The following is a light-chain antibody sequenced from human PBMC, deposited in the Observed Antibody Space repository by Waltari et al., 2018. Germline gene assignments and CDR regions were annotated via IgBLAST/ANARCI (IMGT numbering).Light chain of an antibody. Sequence: AIQMTQSPSSLSASVGDRVTITCRASQGIRNDLNWYQQKPGKAPKLLIYAASILESGVPSRFSGSGSGTDFTLTISSLQAEDVAVYYCHQHYSIPFTFGPGTKVDIK. J-gene: IGKJ3*01. CDR2: AAS. V-gene: IGKV1-6*01. CDR1: QGIRND. CDR3: HQHYSIPFT.